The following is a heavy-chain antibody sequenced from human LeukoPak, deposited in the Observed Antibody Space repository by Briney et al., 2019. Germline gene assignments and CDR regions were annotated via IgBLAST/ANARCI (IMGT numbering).Heavy chain of an antibody. J-gene: IGHJ4*02. CDR3: ARMAAAGILTWDY. D-gene: IGHD6-13*01. Sequence: ASVKVSCKASGYTFTSYGISWVRQAPGQGLEWMGWISAYNGNTNYAQKLQGRVTMTRDTSTSTVYMELSSLRSEDTAVYYCARMAAAGILTWDYWGQGTLVTVSS. V-gene: IGHV1-18*01. CDR1: GYTFTSYG. CDR2: ISAYNGNT.